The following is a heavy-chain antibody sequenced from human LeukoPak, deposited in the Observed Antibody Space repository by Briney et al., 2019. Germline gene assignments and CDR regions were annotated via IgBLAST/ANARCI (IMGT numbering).Heavy chain of an antibody. D-gene: IGHD3-10*01. Sequence: KPSETLSLTCTVSGGSISSGSYYWSWIRQPAGKGLEWIGRIYTSGDTNYNPSLKSRVIISVDTSKNQFSLKLSSVTAADTAVYYCARDVYASETYYVGHWGQGILVTVSS. CDR3: ARDVYASETYYVGH. V-gene: IGHV4-61*02. CDR1: GGSISSGSYY. CDR2: IYTSGDT. J-gene: IGHJ4*02.